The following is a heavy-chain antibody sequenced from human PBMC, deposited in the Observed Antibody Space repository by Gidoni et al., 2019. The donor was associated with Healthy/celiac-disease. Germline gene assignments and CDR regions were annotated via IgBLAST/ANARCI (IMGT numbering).Heavy chain of an antibody. D-gene: IGHD2-15*01. CDR1: GFTFSSYA. Sequence: EVQLLESGGGLVQPGGSLRLSCAASGFTFSSYAMSWVRQAPGKGLEWVSAISGSGGSTYYADSVKGRFTISRDNSKNTLYLQMNSLRAEDTAVYYCAGGYCSGGSCYHDAFDIWGQGTMVTVSS. V-gene: IGHV3-23*01. CDR2: ISGSGGST. J-gene: IGHJ3*02. CDR3: AGGYCSGGSCYHDAFDI.